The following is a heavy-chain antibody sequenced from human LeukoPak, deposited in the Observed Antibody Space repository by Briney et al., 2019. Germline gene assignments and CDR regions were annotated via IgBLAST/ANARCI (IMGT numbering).Heavy chain of an antibody. CDR3: ARDIYGGNSYYFDY. CDR2: IYTSGST. Sequence: SETLSLTCTVSGGSISSYYWSWIRQPAGKGLEWIGRIYTSGSTNYNPSLKSRVTMSVDTSKNQFPLKLSSVTAADTAVYYCARDIYGGNSYYFDYWGQGTLVTVSS. J-gene: IGHJ4*02. D-gene: IGHD4-23*01. CDR1: GGSISSYY. V-gene: IGHV4-4*07.